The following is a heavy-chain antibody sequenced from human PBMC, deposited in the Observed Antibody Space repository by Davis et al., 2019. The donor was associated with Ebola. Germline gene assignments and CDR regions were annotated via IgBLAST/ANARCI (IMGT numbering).Heavy chain of an antibody. CDR3: ARGEGAPDY. CDR2: IRTYDGNT. V-gene: IGHV1-18*04. D-gene: IGHD1-26*01. Sequence: SVTVSCKTSGYTFINYGVTWVRQAPGEGLEWLGWIRTYDGNTNYAQKLQDRVTMTTDTSTTTVFMELRNLRSDDTAVYWCARGEGAPDYWGQGTLVTVSS. CDR1: GYTFINYG. J-gene: IGHJ4*02.